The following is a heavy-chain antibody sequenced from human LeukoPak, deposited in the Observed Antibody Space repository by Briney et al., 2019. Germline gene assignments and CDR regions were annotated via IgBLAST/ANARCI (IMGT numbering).Heavy chain of an antibody. CDR3: ARGYYDSSTRLGDY. Sequence: ASVKVSCKASGYTFTGYYMHWVRQAPGQGLEWMGWINPNSGGTNYAQKFQGRATMTRDMSTSTVYMELSSLRSEDTAVYYCARGYYDSSTRLGDYWGQGTLVTVSS. CDR1: GYTFTGYY. J-gene: IGHJ4*02. CDR2: INPNSGGT. D-gene: IGHD3-22*01. V-gene: IGHV1-2*02.